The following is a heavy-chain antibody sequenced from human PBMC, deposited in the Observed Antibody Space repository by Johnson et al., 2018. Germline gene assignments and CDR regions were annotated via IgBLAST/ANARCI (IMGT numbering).Heavy chain of an antibody. J-gene: IGHJ5*01. V-gene: IGHV3-23*04. D-gene: IGHD3-3*01. Sequence: VQLVESGGGLVQPGGSLRLSCAASGFTFNNFPMAWVRQGPGKGLEWVSSLSGSGENTYYADSVKGRFTISRDNLKNKLDLQMTSLRAEDTAGYYCAKEVYYTTGHSFTPSPFASWGQGTLVTVSS. CDR2: LSGSGENT. CDR3: AKEVYYTTGHSFTPSPFAS. CDR1: GFTFNNFP.